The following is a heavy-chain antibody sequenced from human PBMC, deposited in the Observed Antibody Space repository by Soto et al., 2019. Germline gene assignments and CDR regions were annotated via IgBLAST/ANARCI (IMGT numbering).Heavy chain of an antibody. D-gene: IGHD5-12*01. Sequence: QVQLQESGPGLVKPSQTLSLTCTVSGGSISIGDYYWSWIRQHPGKGLEWIGYIYYSGGTYYNPSLKSRVTISVDTSKNQFSLKLTSVTAADTAVYYCAREEGGGYDHRWFDPWGQGTLVTVSS. CDR2: IYYSGGT. CDR3: AREEGGGYDHRWFDP. J-gene: IGHJ5*02. CDR1: GGSISIGDYY. V-gene: IGHV4-31*03.